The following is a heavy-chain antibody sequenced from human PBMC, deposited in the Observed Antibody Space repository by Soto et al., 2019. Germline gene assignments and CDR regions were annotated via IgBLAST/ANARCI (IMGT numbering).Heavy chain of an antibody. CDR1: GFTFTSSA. CDR3: AAERGYSYGSFDY. Sequence: SVEVSCKASGFTFTSSAVQWVRRARGQRLEWIGWIVVGSGNTNYAQKFQERVTITRDMSTSTAYMELSSLRSEDTAVYYCAAERGYSYGSFDYWGQGTLVTVSS. J-gene: IGHJ4*02. V-gene: IGHV1-58*01. D-gene: IGHD5-18*01. CDR2: IVVGSGNT.